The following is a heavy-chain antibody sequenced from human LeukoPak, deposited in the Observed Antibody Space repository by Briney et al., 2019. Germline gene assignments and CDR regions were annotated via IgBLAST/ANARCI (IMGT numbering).Heavy chain of an antibody. J-gene: IGHJ3*02. CDR1: GLTFSSYS. D-gene: IGHD3-9*01. CDR3: AREQVDILTTSDAFDI. Sequence: GGSLRLSCAASGLTFSSYSVKWVRQAPGKGLEWVSSISRSSSYIYYADSVKGRFTISRDNAKNSLYLQMNSLRAEDTAVYYCAREQVDILTTSDAFDIWGQGTMVTVSS. CDR2: ISRSSSYI. V-gene: IGHV3-21*01.